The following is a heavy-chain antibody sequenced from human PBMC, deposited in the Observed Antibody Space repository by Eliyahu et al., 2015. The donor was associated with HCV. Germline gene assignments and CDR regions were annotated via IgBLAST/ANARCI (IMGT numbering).Heavy chain of an antibody. J-gene: IGHJ5*02. Sequence: EVQLMESGGGLVQPGRSLXLSCTXSGFTXGDYVXXWFRXAPGKGLEWIXFIKTKAHGGTTDYAASVKGRFTVSRDDSKNTAYLQMNSLETEDTAVYYCSRGDLPPGLFDPWGQGTLVTVSS. CDR1: GFTXGDYV. V-gene: IGHV3-49*03. D-gene: IGHD3-16*01. CDR3: SRGDLPPGLFDP. CDR2: IKTKAHGGTT.